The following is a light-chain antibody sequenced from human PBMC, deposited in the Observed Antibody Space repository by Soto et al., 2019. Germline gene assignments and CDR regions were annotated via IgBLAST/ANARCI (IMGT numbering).Light chain of an antibody. CDR1: QSVSSY. J-gene: IGKJ4*01. Sequence: EIVLTQSPATLSLSPGERATLSCRASQSVSSYLAWYQQKPGQAPRLLIYDASNRATGIPARFSASGSETDFTLTISSLEPEDFAVYYCPQRSNWPPLTFGGGTKVEIK. CDR3: PQRSNWPPLT. CDR2: DAS. V-gene: IGKV3-11*01.